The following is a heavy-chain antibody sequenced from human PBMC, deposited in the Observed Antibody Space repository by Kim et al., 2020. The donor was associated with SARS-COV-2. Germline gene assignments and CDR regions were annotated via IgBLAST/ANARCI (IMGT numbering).Heavy chain of an antibody. CDR3: VRDVSTSDTSFDP. CDR1: GFTFSSYW. CDR2: IKSDGSST. V-gene: IGHV3-74*01. J-gene: IGHJ5*02. Sequence: GGSLRLSCAASGFTFSSYWMHWVRQAPGKGLVWVSRIKSDGSSTSYADSVKGRFTVSRDNAKNTLFLQMNSLRVEDTAVYYCVRDVSTSDTSFDPRGQGTLVTVSS.